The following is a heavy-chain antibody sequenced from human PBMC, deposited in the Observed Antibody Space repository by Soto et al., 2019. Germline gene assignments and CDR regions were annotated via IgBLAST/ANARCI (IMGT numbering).Heavy chain of an antibody. Sequence: QVQLQESGPGLVKPSQTLSLTCTVSGGSISSGGYYWSWIRQHPGKGLGWIGYIYYSGSTYYNPSRKRRVTLSEHTSKTQSSSKVSTVTALDTAVDYCARVPDYWGQGTLVSVSS. CDR3: ARVPDY. CDR2: IYYSGST. J-gene: IGHJ4*02. V-gene: IGHV4-31*03. CDR1: GGSISSGGYY.